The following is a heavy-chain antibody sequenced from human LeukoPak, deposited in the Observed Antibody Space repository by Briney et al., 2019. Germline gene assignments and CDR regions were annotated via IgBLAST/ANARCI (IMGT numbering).Heavy chain of an antibody. V-gene: IGHV3-7*01. Sequence: GGSLRLSCAASGFTFSSYWMSWVRQAPGKGLEWVANIKQDGSEKYYVDSVKGRFTISRDNAKNTVYLQMNNLRAEDTAVYYCVSFYETYWGRGTLVTVSS. D-gene: IGHD2-2*01. CDR2: IKQDGSEK. CDR1: GFTFSSYW. CDR3: VSFYETY. J-gene: IGHJ4*02.